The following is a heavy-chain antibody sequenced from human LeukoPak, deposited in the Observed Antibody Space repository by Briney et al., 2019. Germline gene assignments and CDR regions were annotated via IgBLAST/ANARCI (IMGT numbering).Heavy chain of an antibody. CDR1: GGSISSGSYY. Sequence: SETLSLTCTVSGGSISSGSYYWRWIRQPAGKGLEWIGRIYTSGSTNYNPSLKSRVTISVDTSKNQFSLKLSCVTAADTAVYYCARGSGRSITIFGVVTGYNWFDPWGQGTLVTVSS. J-gene: IGHJ5*02. CDR2: IYTSGST. D-gene: IGHD3-3*01. V-gene: IGHV4-61*02. CDR3: ARGSGRSITIFGVVTGYNWFDP.